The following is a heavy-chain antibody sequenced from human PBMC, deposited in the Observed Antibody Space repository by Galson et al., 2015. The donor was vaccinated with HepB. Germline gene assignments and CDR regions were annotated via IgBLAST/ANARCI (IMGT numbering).Heavy chain of an antibody. D-gene: IGHD3-10*01. CDR2: MNPNSGNT. J-gene: IGHJ5*02. V-gene: IGHV1-8*01. Sequence: SVKVSCKASGYTFTSYDINWVRQATGQGLEWMGWMNPNSGNTGYAQKFQGRVTMTRNTSISTAYMELSSLRSEDTAVYYCARHGLWFGELLGDWFDPWGQGTLVTVSS. CDR1: GYTFTSYD. CDR3: ARHGLWFGELLGDWFDP.